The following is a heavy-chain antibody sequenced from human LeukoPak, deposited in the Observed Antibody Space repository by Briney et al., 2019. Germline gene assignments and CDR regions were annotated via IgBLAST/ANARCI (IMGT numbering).Heavy chain of an antibody. J-gene: IGHJ6*03. V-gene: IGHV4-59*12. CDR1: GGSIRSYY. CDR2: IYDSGST. D-gene: IGHD6-19*01. CDR3: AREIGIAVAVGYYYYYYMDV. Sequence: SETLSPTCTVSGGSIRSYYWSWIRQPPGEELEWIGYIYDSGSTNYNPSLKSRVTISVDTSKNQFSLKLSSVTAADTAVYYCAREIGIAVAVGYYYYYYMDVWGKGTTVTISS.